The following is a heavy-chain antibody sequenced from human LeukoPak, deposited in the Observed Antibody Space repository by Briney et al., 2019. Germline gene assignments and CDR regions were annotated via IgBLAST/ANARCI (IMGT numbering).Heavy chain of an antibody. CDR1: GFTFSDYY. J-gene: IGHJ6*03. D-gene: IGHD6-13*01. Sequence: SGGSLRLSCAASGFTFSDYYMSWIRQAPGKGLEWVSYISSSGSTIYYADSVKGRFTISRDNAKNSLYLQMNSLRAEDTAVYYCARVGGSSWPRRYYYYYMDVWGKGTTVTISS. V-gene: IGHV3-11*01. CDR3: ARVGGSSWPRRYYYYYMDV. CDR2: ISSSGSTI.